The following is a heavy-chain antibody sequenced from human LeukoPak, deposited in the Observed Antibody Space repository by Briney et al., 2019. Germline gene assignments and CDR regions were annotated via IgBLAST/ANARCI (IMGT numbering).Heavy chain of an antibody. CDR1: GYTFSIYY. Sequence: ASVKVSCKASGYTFSIYYIYWVRQAPGQGLEWMAVINPRGGSTTYAQKFQGRVTLTRDTSTRTLYMELSSLRSDDTAVYYCARKMTGYSYYFDYWGQGTLVTVAS. V-gene: IGHV1-46*01. CDR3: ARKMTGYSYYFDY. D-gene: IGHD2-15*01. CDR2: INPRGGST. J-gene: IGHJ4*02.